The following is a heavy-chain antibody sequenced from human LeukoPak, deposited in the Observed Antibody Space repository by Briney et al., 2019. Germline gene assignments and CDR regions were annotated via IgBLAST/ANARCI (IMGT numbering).Heavy chain of an antibody. CDR1: GGTFSSYA. CDR3: ARGTYSSSSVH. V-gene: IGHV1-69*05. CDR2: IIPIFGTA. Sequence: SVKVSCKASGGTFSSYAISWVRQAPEQGLEWMGRIIPIFGTANYAQKFQGRVTITTDESTSTAYMELSSLRSEDTAVYYCARGTYSSSSVHWGQGTLVTVSS. D-gene: IGHD6-6*01. J-gene: IGHJ4*02.